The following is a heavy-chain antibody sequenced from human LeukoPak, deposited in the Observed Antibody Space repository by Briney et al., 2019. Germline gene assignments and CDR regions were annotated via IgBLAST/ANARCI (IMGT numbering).Heavy chain of an antibody. J-gene: IGHJ4*02. D-gene: IGHD1-7*01. CDR1: GYSITSGFY. Sequence: PSETLSLTCSVSGYSITSGFYWGWIRQPPGKGLEWIGYIYHSGSTNYNPSLKSRVTISVDTSKNQFSLKLSSVAAADTAVYYCARQIREGTDRPLDYWGQGTLVTVSS. CDR2: IYHSGST. V-gene: IGHV4-38-2*02. CDR3: ARQIREGTDRPLDY.